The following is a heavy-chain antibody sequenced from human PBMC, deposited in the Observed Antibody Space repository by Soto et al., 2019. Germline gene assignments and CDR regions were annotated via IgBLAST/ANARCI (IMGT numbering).Heavy chain of an antibody. J-gene: IGHJ6*02. D-gene: IGHD6-13*01. CDR3: ARELMPAAGSGDFYAMDV. CDR1: GFTFSSYT. CDR2: ITYNGNE. Sequence: GGSLRLSCAASGFTFSSYTMHWVRQAPGRGLEWVAVITYNGNEYYTDSVRGRFTISRDSSRTTVYLQMNSLRPGDTALYYCARELMPAAGSGDFYAMDVWGQGTTVTVSS. V-gene: IGHV3-30*04.